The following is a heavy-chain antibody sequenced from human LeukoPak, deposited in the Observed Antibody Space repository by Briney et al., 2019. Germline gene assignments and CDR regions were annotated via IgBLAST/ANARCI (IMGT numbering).Heavy chain of an antibody. D-gene: IGHD3-22*01. V-gene: IGHV3-23*01. CDR1: GFTFSSYA. J-gene: IGHJ4*02. Sequence: PGGSLRLSCAASGFTFSSYAMSWVRQAPGKGLEWVSAISGSGGSTYYADSVKGRFTISRDNSKNTLYLQMNSLRAEDTAVYYCAKDSGSRGYYYFFDYWGQGTLSPPPQ. CDR3: AKDSGSRGYYYFFDY. CDR2: ISGSGGST.